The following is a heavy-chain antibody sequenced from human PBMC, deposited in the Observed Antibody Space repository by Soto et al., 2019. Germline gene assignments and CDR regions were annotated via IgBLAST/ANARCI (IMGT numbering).Heavy chain of an antibody. D-gene: IGHD3-10*01. CDR2: MSYDGTTN. Sequence: QVQLVESGGGVVQPGRSLRLSCAASGFIFSNYVMYWVRQAPGKGLEWVAFMSYDGTTNSYADSVKGRFTISRDNSQNTLYLQMNSLRAEDTGVYYCAREVLWSRYFDYWGQGTLVTVSS. J-gene: IGHJ4*02. CDR1: GFIFSNYV. V-gene: IGHV3-30-3*01. CDR3: AREVLWSRYFDY.